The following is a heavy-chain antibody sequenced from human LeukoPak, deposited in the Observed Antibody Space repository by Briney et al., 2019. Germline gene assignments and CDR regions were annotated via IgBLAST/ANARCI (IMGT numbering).Heavy chain of an antibody. J-gene: IGHJ6*03. D-gene: IGHD2/OR15-2a*01. CDR2: ISWNSGSI. CDR1: GFTFDDYA. V-gene: IGHV3-9*01. CDR3: AKDGGEYCTSSSCYYNYMDV. Sequence: GGSLRLTCAASGFTFDDYAMHWVRQAPGKGLEWVSGISWNSGSIGYADSVRGRFTISRDNSKKTLYLQMNSLRPEDTAVYYCAKDGGEYCTSSSCYYNYMDVWGKGTTVTVSS.